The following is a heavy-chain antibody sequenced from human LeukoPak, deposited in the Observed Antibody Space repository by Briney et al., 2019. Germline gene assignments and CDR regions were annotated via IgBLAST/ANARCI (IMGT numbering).Heavy chain of an antibody. CDR1: GFTFSSYG. V-gene: IGHV3-30*02. Sequence: TGGSLRLSCVASGFTFSSYGMHWVRQAPGKGLEWVAFIRYDGSNKYYADSVKGRFTISRDNSKNTLYLQMNSLRAEDTAVYYCAKSMTTVTTYYYYYYMDVWGKGTTVTISS. D-gene: IGHD4-17*01. CDR2: IRYDGSNK. CDR3: AKSMTTVTTYYYYYYMDV. J-gene: IGHJ6*03.